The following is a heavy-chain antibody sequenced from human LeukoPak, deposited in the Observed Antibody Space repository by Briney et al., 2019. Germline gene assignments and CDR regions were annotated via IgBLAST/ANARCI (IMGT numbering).Heavy chain of an antibody. CDR1: GGSIISNY. J-gene: IGHJ6*03. CDR2: IYGSGIT. CDR3: ARLKFYDSTGYSPGYYMDV. V-gene: IGHV4-4*07. D-gene: IGHD3-22*01. Sequence: SETLSLTCTVSGGSIISNYWSWVRQSAGTGLEWIGRIYGSGITDYNPSLKSRVTMSLDTSRKQFSLRLTSVTAADTAVYYCARLKFYDSTGYSPGYYMDVWGKGTTVSVFS.